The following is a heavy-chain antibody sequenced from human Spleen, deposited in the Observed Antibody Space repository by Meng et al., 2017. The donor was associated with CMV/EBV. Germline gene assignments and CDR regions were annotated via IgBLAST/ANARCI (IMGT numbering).Heavy chain of an antibody. J-gene: IGHJ6*02. D-gene: IGHD2-2*01. CDR2: IIKRGNHI. CDR3: AGDCGSTSCSSRGMDV. V-gene: IGHV3-21*01. CDR1: GFTISIYT. Sequence: GGSLRLSCAASGFTISIYTMNWVRQAPGKGLEWVSSIIKRGNHIYDADSVKGRFSISRDNAKNSLFLQMTSLTAEDTAVYYCAGDCGSTSCSSRGMDVWGQGTTVTVSS.